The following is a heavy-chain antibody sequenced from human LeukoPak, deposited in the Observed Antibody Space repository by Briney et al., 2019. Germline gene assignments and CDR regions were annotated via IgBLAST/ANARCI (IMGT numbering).Heavy chain of an antibody. Sequence: GGSLRLSCAASGFTFDDYAMHWVRQAPGKGLEWVSLISGDGGSTYYADSVKGRFTISRDNSKNSLYLQMNSLRTEDTALYYCAKDATPIRYYYGSGSYIGYWGQGTLVTVSS. V-gene: IGHV3-43*02. J-gene: IGHJ4*02. D-gene: IGHD3-10*01. CDR2: ISGDGGST. CDR3: AKDATPIRYYYGSGSYIGY. CDR1: GFTFDDYA.